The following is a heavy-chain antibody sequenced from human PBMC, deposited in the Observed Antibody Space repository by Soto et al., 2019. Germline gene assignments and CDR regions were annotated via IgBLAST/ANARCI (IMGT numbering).Heavy chain of an antibody. D-gene: IGHD4-17*01. J-gene: IGHJ4*02. Sequence: QITLKESGPTLVKPTQTLTLTCTFSGFSLSTNGVGVGWIRQPPGKTLEWLALIYWDDSKHYSPSLNSRLTITKDTARNLVVLTMTNMDPVDTATYYCAKKGGGDYLLGYWGQGTLVTVSS. CDR2: IYWDDSK. CDR1: GFSLSTNGVG. V-gene: IGHV2-5*02. CDR3: AKKGGGDYLLGY.